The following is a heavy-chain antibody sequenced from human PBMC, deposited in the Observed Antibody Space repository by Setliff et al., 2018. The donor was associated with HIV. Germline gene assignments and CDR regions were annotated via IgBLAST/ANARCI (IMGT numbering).Heavy chain of an antibody. D-gene: IGHD6-25*01. J-gene: IGHJ4*02. CDR3: TRTSRAAY. Sequence: GGSLRLSCTASGFTFSGYWMSWVRQAPGKGLEWVSYINNISSTISYADSVKGRFTISRDNAKSSLYLQMNSLRAEDTAVYYCTRTSRAAYWGRGTLVTVSS. CDR2: INNISSTI. CDR1: GFTFSGYW. V-gene: IGHV3-48*01.